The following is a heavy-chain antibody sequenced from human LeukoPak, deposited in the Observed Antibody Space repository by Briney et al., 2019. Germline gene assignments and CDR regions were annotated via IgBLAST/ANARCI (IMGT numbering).Heavy chain of an antibody. J-gene: IGHJ4*02. Sequence: GGSLRLSCAASGFTFSTYTMSWVRQAPGKGLEWVSSISGSGSDIYYADSVKGRFTVSRDNGKNSLYLQMNSLSAEDTAVYYCARGAYSFGPDDYWGQGTLVTVSS. CDR1: GFTFSTYT. V-gene: IGHV3-21*01. CDR2: ISGSGSDI. CDR3: ARGAYSFGPDDY. D-gene: IGHD5-18*01.